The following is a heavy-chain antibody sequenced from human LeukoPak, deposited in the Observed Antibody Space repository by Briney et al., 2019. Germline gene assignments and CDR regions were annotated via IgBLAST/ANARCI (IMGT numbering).Heavy chain of an antibody. Sequence: NPSETLSLTCAVYGGSFSGYYWSWIRQPPGKGLEWIGEINHSGSTNYNPSLKSRVTISVDTSKNQFSLKLSSVTAADTAVYYCARGPSGYSLNFDYWGQGTLVTVSS. J-gene: IGHJ4*02. CDR1: GGSFSGYY. CDR2: INHSGST. CDR3: ARGPSGYSLNFDY. V-gene: IGHV4-34*01. D-gene: IGHD2-2*02.